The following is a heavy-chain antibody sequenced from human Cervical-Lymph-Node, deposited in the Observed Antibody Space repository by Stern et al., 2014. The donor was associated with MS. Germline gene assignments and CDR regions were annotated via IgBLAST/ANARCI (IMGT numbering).Heavy chain of an antibody. V-gene: IGHV3-33*01. J-gene: IGHJ6*02. CDR3: ARDRVTFWSSTDVCGMDV. Sequence: QVQLVESGGGVVQPGRSLRLSCAASGFTFSSYNMHWVRQVPGKGLEWLAVVWYDGRNKYYADSVKGRFAISKDNSKNTLYVQMNSLRAEDTAVYYCARDRVTFWSSTDVCGMDVWGRGTTVTVSS. D-gene: IGHD3-3*01. CDR2: VWYDGRNK. CDR1: GFTFSSYN.